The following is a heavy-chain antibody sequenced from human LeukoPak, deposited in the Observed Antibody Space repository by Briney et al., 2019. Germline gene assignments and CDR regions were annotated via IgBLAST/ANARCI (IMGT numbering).Heavy chain of an antibody. J-gene: IGHJ4*02. Sequence: SETLSLTCTVSGPSISSTIYYWGWILQPPGKGLEWIGSMHSSGSTYYNPSLKSRVTISIDTSKNQFSLKLSSVTSADTAVYYCAREMYDSGGYRVSYFDYWGQGTLVTVSS. CDR1: GPSISSTIYY. V-gene: IGHV4-39*07. D-gene: IGHD3-22*01. CDR3: AREMYDSGGYRVSYFDY. CDR2: MHSSGST.